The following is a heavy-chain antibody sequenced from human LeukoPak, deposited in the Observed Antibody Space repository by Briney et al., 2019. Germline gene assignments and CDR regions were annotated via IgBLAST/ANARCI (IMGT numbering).Heavy chain of an antibody. CDR3: ATAVVPAAPPYYFDY. D-gene: IGHD2-2*01. CDR1: GYTFTGYY. J-gene: IGHJ4*02. CDR2: INPNSGGT. V-gene: IGHV1-2*02. Sequence: GASVKVSCKASGYTFTGYYMHWVRQAPGQGLEWMGWINPNSGGTNYAQKFQGRVTMTRDTSISTAYMELSRLRSDDTAVYYCATAVVPAAPPYYFDYWGQGTLVTVSS.